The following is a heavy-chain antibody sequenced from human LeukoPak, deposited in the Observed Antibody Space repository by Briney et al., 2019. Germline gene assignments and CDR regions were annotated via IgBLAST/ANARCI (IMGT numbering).Heavy chain of an antibody. CDR2: IYSGGSN. D-gene: IGHD3-22*01. Sequence: GGSLRLSCVASGFTFNTFGMTWVRQAPGKGLEWVSVIYSGGSNYSADSVKGRFTISRHNSKNTLYLQMNSLRAEDTAVYYCARDYDSSGYYGRGAFDIWGQGTMVTVSS. CDR1: GFTFNTFG. J-gene: IGHJ3*02. V-gene: IGHV3-53*04. CDR3: ARDYDSSGYYGRGAFDI.